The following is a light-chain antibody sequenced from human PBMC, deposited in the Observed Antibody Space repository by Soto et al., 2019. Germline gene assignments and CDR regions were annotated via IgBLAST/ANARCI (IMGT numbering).Light chain of an antibody. V-gene: IGKV3-20*01. CDR1: QSVSSSY. CDR3: QQYGCSPRT. CDR2: GAS. J-gene: IGKJ5*01. Sequence: EIVLTQSPGTLSLSPGERATLSCRASQSVSSSYLAWYQQKPGQAPRLLIYGASSRATGIPDRFSVSGSGTDFTLTISRLEPEDFAVYYCQQYGCSPRTFGQGTRLEIK.